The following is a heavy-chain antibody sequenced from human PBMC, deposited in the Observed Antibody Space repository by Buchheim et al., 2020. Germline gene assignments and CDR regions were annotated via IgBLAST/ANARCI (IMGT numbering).Heavy chain of an antibody. V-gene: IGHV3-23*01. CDR1: GFTFSSFA. CDR2: IGGSGGST. D-gene: IGHD3-22*01. CDR3: AKAATLKYYYDSFTDY. J-gene: IGHJ4*02. Sequence: EVQLLESGGGLVQPGGSLRLSCAASGFTFSSFAMSWVRQAPGKGLEWVSAIGGSGGSTYYADSGKGRFTIPGANSKNTLYLQMNSLRAEDTAVYYCAKAATLKYYYDSFTDYWGQGTL.